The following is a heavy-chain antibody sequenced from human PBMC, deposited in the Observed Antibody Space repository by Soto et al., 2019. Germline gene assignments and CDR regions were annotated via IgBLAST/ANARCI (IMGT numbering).Heavy chain of an antibody. D-gene: IGHD4-4*01. CDR2: ISHSGNT. V-gene: IGHV3-23*01. CDR3: TKLLHTSYYNVMAV. CDR1: GFTFSSHG. J-gene: IGHJ6*02. Sequence: GGSLRLSCAASGFTFSSHGMRWVRQAPGQGLEWVSSISHSGNTYYSDSVKGRFTISRDNAKNTLFLQMDSLRVEDTATYYCTKLLHTSYYNVMAVWCQGTTVTVS.